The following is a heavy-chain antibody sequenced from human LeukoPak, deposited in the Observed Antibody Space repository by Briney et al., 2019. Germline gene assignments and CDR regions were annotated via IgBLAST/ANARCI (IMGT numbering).Heavy chain of an antibody. CDR1: GGSFSGYY. CDR3: ARDPMNWFDP. Sequence: PSETLSLTCAAYGGSFSGYYWSWIRQPPGKGLEWIGYIYYSGSTNYNPSLKSRVTISVDTSKNQFSLNLSSVTAADTAVYYCARDPMNWFDPWGQGTLVTVSS. CDR2: IYYSGST. V-gene: IGHV4-34*11. J-gene: IGHJ5*02.